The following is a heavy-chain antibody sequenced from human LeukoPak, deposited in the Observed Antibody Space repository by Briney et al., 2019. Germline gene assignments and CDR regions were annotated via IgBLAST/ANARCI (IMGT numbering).Heavy chain of an antibody. CDR3: ASHLRSWYYFDY. V-gene: IGHV3-7*01. Sequence: PGGSLRLSCAASGFTFSSYWMSWVRQAPGKGLEWVANIKQDGSEKYYVDSVKGRFTISRDNAKNSLYLRMNSLRAEDTAVYYCASHLRSWYYFDYWGQGTLVTVSS. J-gene: IGHJ4*02. CDR1: GFTFSSYW. D-gene: IGHD6-13*01. CDR2: IKQDGSEK.